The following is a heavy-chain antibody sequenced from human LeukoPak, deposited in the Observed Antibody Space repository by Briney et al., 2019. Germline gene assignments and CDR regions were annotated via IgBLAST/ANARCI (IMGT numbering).Heavy chain of an antibody. CDR3: AKATVDIIVVPADYYYYMDV. D-gene: IGHD2-2*01. Sequence: GGSLRLSCAASKFTFSSYGMNWVRQTPGRGLEWVSAISGSGSGTYYADSVKGRFTISRDNSKNTLYLQMNSLRAEDTAVYYCAKATVDIIVVPADYYYYMDVWGKGTTVTVSS. CDR2: ISGSGSGT. CDR1: KFTFSSYG. J-gene: IGHJ6*03. V-gene: IGHV3-23*01.